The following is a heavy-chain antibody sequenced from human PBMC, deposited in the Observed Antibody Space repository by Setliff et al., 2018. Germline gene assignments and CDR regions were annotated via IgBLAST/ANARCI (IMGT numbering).Heavy chain of an antibody. CDR3: ARDRTAYRYGMDV. J-gene: IGHJ6*02. D-gene: IGHD3-16*02. CDR1: GGSLRNYF. V-gene: IGHV4-59*13. Sequence: SETLSLTCSVSGGSLRNYFWSWIRQPPGKGLEWIGYVYFNGNTNYNSSLKTRVTISVDMSKNQVSLKLSSVTTADTAVYYCARDRTAYRYGMDVWGQGTTVTVSS. CDR2: VYFNGNT.